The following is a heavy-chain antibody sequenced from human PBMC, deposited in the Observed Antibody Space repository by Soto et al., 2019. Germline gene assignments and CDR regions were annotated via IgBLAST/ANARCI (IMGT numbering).Heavy chain of an antibody. CDR2: ISSSSSYI. D-gene: IGHD1-1*01. CDR3: ARDDWNSNYFDY. J-gene: IGHJ4*02. CDR1: GFTFSSYS. Sequence: GGSLRLSCAASGFTFSSYSMNWVRQAPGKGLEWVSSISSSSSYIYYADSVKGRFTISRDNAKNSLYLQMNSLRAEDTAVYYCARDDWNSNYFDYWGQGTLVTVSS. V-gene: IGHV3-21*01.